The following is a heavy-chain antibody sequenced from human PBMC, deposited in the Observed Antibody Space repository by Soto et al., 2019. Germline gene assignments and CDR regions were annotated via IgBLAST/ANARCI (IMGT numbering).Heavy chain of an antibody. CDR2: IYHSGST. J-gene: IGHJ5*02. V-gene: IGHV4-30-2*01. Sequence: SETLSLTCAVSGGSISSGGYSWSWIRQPPGKGLEWIGYIYHSGSTYYNPSLKSRVTISVDRSKNQFSLKLSSVTAADTAVYYRARGRLREKTNWFDPWGQGTLVTVSS. D-gene: IGHD3-16*01. CDR3: ARGRLREKTNWFDP. CDR1: GGSISSGGYS.